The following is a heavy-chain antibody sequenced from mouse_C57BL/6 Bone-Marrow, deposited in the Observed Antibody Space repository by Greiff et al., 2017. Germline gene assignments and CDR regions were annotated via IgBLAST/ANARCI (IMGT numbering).Heavy chain of an antibody. V-gene: IGHV1-59*01. CDR1: GYTFTSYW. CDR3: AGASSGWDY. CDR2: SDPSDSYT. D-gene: IGHD3-2*02. J-gene: IGHJ2*01. Sequence: QVQLQQPGAELVRPGTSVKLSCKASGYTFTSYWMHWVKQRPGQGLEWIGVSDPSDSYTNYNQKFKGKATLTVDTSSSTAYMQRCSLTSEDSAVFNSAGASSGWDYWGQGTTLTVSS.